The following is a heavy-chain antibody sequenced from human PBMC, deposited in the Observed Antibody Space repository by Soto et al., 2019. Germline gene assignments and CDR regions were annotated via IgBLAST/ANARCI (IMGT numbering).Heavy chain of an antibody. CDR1: GFTFSNAW. J-gene: IGHJ5*01. V-gene: IGHV3-15*07. D-gene: IGHD2-2*01. CDR2: IKSKSDGGAT. CDR3: ATLYHFDS. Sequence: EVQLVESGGGLVKPGGSLTLSCAASGFTFSNAWMHWVRQAPGKGLEWVGRIKSKSDGGATNYAAPVQGRFTISRDDPTNTLYLQMNSLKTEDTAVYYCATLYHFDSWGQGTLVTVSS.